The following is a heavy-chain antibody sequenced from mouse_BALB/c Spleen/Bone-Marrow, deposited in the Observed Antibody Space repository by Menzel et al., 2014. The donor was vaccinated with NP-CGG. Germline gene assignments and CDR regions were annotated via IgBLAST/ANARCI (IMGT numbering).Heavy chain of an antibody. CDR1: GFSLTSYG. D-gene: IGHD1-1*01. CDR3: ARGSYYEGAMDY. J-gene: IGHJ4*01. V-gene: IGHV2-9*02. Sequence: VKLVESGPGLVAPSQSLSITCTVSGFSLTSYGVHWVRQPPGKVLEWLGVIWAGGSTNYNSALTSRLSISKDNSKSQVFLKMNSLQTDDTAMYYCARGSYYEGAMDYWGQGTSVTVSS. CDR2: IWAGGST.